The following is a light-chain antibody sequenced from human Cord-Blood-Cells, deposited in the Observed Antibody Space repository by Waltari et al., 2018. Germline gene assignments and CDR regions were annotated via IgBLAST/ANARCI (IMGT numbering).Light chain of an antibody. J-gene: IGLJ3*02. CDR3: QSYDSSLSGSV. CDR1: RSNIGAGYD. CDR2: GNS. Sequence: QSVLTQPPSVSGAPGQRLTLSCTGSRSNIGAGYDGHWYQQLPGTAPKLLIYGNSNRPSGVPDRFSGSKSGTSASLAITGLQAEDEADYYCQSYDSSLSGSVFGGGTKLTVL. V-gene: IGLV1-40*01.